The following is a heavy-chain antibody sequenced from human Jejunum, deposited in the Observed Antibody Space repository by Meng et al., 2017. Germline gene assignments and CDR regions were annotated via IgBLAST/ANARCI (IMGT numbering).Heavy chain of an antibody. CDR1: GYTLNGFY. D-gene: IGHD5-24*01. Sequence: QVQMEQAGAEVRKPGASVKVSCWASGYTLNGFYMHWVRQAPGQGREWMGWINTNSGGTNYAQNFKGRVTLTRDTSTVYMEVNRLRSDDTAVYYCAGRSYNYDDYFDFWGRGTLVTVSS. J-gene: IGHJ4*02. CDR3: AGRSYNYDDYFDF. CDR2: INTNSGGT. V-gene: IGHV1-2*02.